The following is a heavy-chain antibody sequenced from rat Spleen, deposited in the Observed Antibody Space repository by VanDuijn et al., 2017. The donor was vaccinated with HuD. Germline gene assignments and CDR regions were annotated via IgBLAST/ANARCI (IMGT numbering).Heavy chain of an antibody. CDR3: ARLDYFDY. J-gene: IGHJ2*01. CDR2: ISYSGST. V-gene: IGHV3-1*01. Sequence: EVQLQESGPGLVKPSQSLSLTCSVTGYSITSSFRWNWIRKFPGNKMEWIGHISYSGSTSYNPSLKSRISITRDTSKNQFFLQLNSVTTEDTATYYCARLDYFDYWGQGVMVTVSS. CDR1: GYSITSSF.